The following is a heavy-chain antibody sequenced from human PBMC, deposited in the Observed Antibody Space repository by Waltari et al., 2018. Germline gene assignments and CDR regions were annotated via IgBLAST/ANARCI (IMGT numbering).Heavy chain of an antibody. J-gene: IGHJ3*02. Sequence: EVQLLESGGGLVQPGGSLRLSCAASGFTFSSYAMSWVRQAPGKGLEWVSAISGSGGSTYYADSVKGRFTISRDNSKNTLYLQMNSLRAEDTAVYYCAKNLLRFLEPTGAFDIWGQGTMVTVSS. CDR1: GFTFSSYA. CDR3: AKNLLRFLEPTGAFDI. D-gene: IGHD3-3*01. CDR2: ISGSGGST. V-gene: IGHV3-23*01.